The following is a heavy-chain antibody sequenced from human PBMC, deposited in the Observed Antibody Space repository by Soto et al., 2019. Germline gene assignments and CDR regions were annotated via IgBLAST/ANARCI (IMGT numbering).Heavy chain of an antibody. Sequence: GGSLRLSCAASGFTFSSYSMNWVRQAPGKGLEWVSYISSSSSTIYYADSVRGRFTISRDNAKNSLYLQMNSLRAEDTAVYYCARVGCSGGSCHMNIRGYAFDIWGQGTMVTVSS. D-gene: IGHD2-15*01. J-gene: IGHJ3*02. V-gene: IGHV3-48*01. CDR1: GFTFSSYS. CDR2: ISSSSSTI. CDR3: ARVGCSGGSCHMNIRGYAFDI.